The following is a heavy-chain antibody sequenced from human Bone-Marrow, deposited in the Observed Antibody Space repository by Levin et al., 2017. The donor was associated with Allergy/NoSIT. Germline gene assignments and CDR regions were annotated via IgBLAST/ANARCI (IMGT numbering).Heavy chain of an antibody. CDR1: GFSFDDYA. CDR2: INWNSRDI. CDR3: AKDSIVRNSQPNYFDY. D-gene: IGHD1-26*01. J-gene: IGHJ4*02. Sequence: SCAASGFSFDDYAMHWVRQTPGKGLEWVSGINWNSRDIAYADSVKGRFTISRDNAKNSLYLQMNSPRVEDTALYYCAKDSIVRNSQPNYFDYWGRGTLVAVSS. V-gene: IGHV3-9*01.